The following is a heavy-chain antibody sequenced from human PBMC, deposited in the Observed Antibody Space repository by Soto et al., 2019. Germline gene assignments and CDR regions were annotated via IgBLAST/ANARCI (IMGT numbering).Heavy chain of an antibody. Sequence: QVQLQESGPGLVKPSETLSLTCTVSGGSISSYYWSWIRQSPGKGLEWIGYIHYSGSTKSNPSLMSRVTISVDTSRHQVSLKLSSVTAADSAVYFCARARYQLLHPYYYGMDVWGQGTTVTVSS. V-gene: IGHV4-59*01. CDR3: ARARYQLLHPYYYGMDV. CDR1: GGSISSYY. J-gene: IGHJ6*02. D-gene: IGHD2-2*01. CDR2: IHYSGST.